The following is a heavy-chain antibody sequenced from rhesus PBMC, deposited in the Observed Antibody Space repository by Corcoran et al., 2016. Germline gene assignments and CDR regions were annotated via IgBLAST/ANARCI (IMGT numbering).Heavy chain of an antibody. Sequence: EVQLVESGGGLVQPGGSLRLSCAASGFTFSSYDMSWVRQAPGKGLEWVSYISYTGKTIYYADAVKGRFTISRDNAKNSLSLQMSSVRAEDTAVYYCTRSRGYCYSFPSYFDYWGQGVLVTVSS. CDR3: TRSRGYCYSFPSYFDY. CDR1: GFTFSSYD. V-gene: IGHV3-136*01. J-gene: IGHJ4*01. CDR2: ISYTGKTI. D-gene: IGHD5-12*01.